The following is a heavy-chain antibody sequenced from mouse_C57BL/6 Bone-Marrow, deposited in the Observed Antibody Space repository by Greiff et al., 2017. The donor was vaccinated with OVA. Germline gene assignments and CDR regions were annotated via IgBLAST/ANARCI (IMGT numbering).Heavy chain of an antibody. CDR2: IRLKSDNYAT. CDR1: GFTFSNYW. V-gene: IGHV6-3*01. J-gene: IGHJ4*01. Sequence: DVKLVESGGGLVQPGGSMKLSCVASGFTFSNYWMNWVRQSPEKGLEWVAQIRLKSDNYATHYAESVKGRFTISRDDSKSSVYLQMNNLRAEDTGIYYCTIYYGKEDYWGQGTSVTVSS. CDR3: TIYYGKEDY. D-gene: IGHD2-1*01.